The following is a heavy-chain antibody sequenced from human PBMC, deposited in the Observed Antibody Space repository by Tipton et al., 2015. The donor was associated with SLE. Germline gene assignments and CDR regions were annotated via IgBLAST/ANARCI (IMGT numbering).Heavy chain of an antibody. CDR2: IYTSGST. CDR1: GGSISSYY. J-gene: IGHJ3*02. V-gene: IGHV4-4*08. CDR3: ARGGDSSGYPGAFDI. D-gene: IGHD3-22*01. Sequence: TLSLTCTVSGGSISSYYWSWIRQPPGKGLEWIGYIYTSGSTNYNPSLKSRVTMSVDTSKNQFSLKLSSVTAADTAMYYCARGGDSSGYPGAFDIWGQGTMVTVSS.